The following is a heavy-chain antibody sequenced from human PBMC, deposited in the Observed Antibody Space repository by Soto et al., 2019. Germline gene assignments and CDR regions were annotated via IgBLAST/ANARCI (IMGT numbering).Heavy chain of an antibody. J-gene: IGHJ6*02. Sequence: QFTLKESGPVLVKPTETLTLTCTVSGFSLSNARMGVSWIRQPPGKALEWLAHIFSNDEKSYSTSLKSRLTLSKDTAKSQVVLTMTNMDPVDTATYYCARISGYVVNGMDVWGQGTTVTVSS. CDR2: IFSNDEK. CDR3: ARISGYVVNGMDV. V-gene: IGHV2-26*01. CDR1: GFSLSNARMG. D-gene: IGHD5-12*01.